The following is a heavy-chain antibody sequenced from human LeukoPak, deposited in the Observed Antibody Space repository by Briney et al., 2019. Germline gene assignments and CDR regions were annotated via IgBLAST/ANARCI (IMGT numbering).Heavy chain of an antibody. V-gene: IGHV1-18*01. CDR1: CYTFTSYG. J-gene: IGHJ3*01. CDR2: ISAYNGNT. CDR3: ARELNRYDSSGLAV. Sequence: ASVKVSCKASCYTFTSYGISWVRPAPGQGLEWIGWISAYNGNTNYAQKLQGRVTMTTDTSTSTAYMELRSLRSDDTAVYYCARELNRYDSSGLAVWGQGTMVTVSS. D-gene: IGHD3-22*01.